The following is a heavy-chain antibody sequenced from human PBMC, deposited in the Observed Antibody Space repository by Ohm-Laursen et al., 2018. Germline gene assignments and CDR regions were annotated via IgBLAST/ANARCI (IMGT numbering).Heavy chain of an antibody. D-gene: IGHD4-11*01. J-gene: IGHJ3*01. CDR2: IGGDDRT. Sequence: SLRLSCTASAFTFSSFAVTWVRQAPGKGLEWVSAIGGDDRTHYADSVKGRFTISKDKSKNMLYLQMNSLRAEDTAVYHCASRRIVTMDRGAFNVWGQGTMVTVSS. V-gene: IGHV3-23*01. CDR3: ASRRIVTMDRGAFNV. CDR1: AFTFSSFA.